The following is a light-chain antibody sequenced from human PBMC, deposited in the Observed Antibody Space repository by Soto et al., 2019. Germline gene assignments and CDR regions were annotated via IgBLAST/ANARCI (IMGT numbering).Light chain of an antibody. CDR3: QSYDSSLSGSYV. CDR1: SSNIGAGYD. V-gene: IGLV1-40*01. CDR2: GNS. J-gene: IGLJ1*01. Sequence: QSVLTQAPSVSGAPGQRVTISCTGSSSNIGAGYDVHWYQQLPGTAPKVLIYGNSNRPSGVPDRFSGSKSGTSASLAITGLQADDEADYYCQSYDSSLSGSYVFGTGTKVTVL.